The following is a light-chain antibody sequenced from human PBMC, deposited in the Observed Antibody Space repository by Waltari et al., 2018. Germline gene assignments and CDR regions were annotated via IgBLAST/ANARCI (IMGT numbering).Light chain of an antibody. Sequence: DIQLTQSPSFLSASVGDRVTITCRASQSVSSWLAWYQQKPGKAPKLLIYKASNLESGVPSRFSGSGSGTEFTLTISSLQTDDFATYYCEHYNGFPYTFGQGTRLEI. J-gene: IGKJ2*01. CDR2: KAS. CDR1: QSVSSW. CDR3: EHYNGFPYT. V-gene: IGKV1-5*03.